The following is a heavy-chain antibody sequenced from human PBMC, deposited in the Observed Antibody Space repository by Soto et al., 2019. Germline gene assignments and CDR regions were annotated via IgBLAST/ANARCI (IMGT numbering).Heavy chain of an antibody. D-gene: IGHD1-26*01. CDR2: LKDRSQNYAT. CDR1: GFSVSGWY. CDR3: AREGDARWLDS. V-gene: IGHV3-72*01. Sequence: EVQLVESGGGLVQPGGSARLSCAASGFSVSGWYTDWVRQAPGKGLEWVARLKDRSQNYATEYAASVKGRFTVSRHASQNSMYLQMNSLKIEDTAVYYCAREGDARWLDSWGQGTLVTVS. J-gene: IGHJ5*01.